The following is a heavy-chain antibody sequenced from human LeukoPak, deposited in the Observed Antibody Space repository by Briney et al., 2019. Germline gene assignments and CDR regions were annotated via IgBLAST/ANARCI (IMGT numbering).Heavy chain of an antibody. V-gene: IGHV4-39*07. Sequence: SETLSLTCTVSGGSISSSSYYWAWIRQPPGKWLEWIGSIFYSGSTNYNPSLKSRVTISVDKSKNQFSLKLSSVTAADTAVYYCARSPTFPDAFDIWGQGTMVTVSS. CDR2: IFYSGST. CDR1: GGSISSSSYY. D-gene: IGHD2/OR15-2a*01. CDR3: ARSPTFPDAFDI. J-gene: IGHJ3*02.